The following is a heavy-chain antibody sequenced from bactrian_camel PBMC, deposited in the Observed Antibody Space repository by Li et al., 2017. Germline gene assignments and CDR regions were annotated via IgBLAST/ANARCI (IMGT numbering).Heavy chain of an antibody. J-gene: IGHJ4*01. V-gene: IGHV3S1*01. D-gene: IGHD3*01. CDR3: AKGGRLTSVSDLAAGITY. Sequence: HVQLVESGGGSVQTGGSLRLSCEASGYRHSSGVCAGWFRQAPGKGREGVASIREHRVGTYYAFYADSVEGRFTISRDNAKNTLYLQMNNLKTEDTAVYYCAKGGRLTSVSDLAAGITYRGQGTQVTVS. CDR2: IREHRVGT. CDR1: GYRHSSGVC.